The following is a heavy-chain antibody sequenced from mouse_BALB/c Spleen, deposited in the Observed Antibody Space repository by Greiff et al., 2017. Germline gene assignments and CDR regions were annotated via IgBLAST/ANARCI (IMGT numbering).Heavy chain of an antibody. D-gene: IGHD1-2*01. CDR2: INPSSGYT. CDR1: GYTFTSYT. V-gene: IGHV1-4*02. J-gene: IGHJ4*01. CDR3: ARGGTLRRRAPMDY. Sequence: VQLQQSAAELARPGASVKMSCKASGYTFTSYTMHWVNQRPGQGLEWIGYINPSSGYTEYNQKFKDKTTLTADKSSSTAYMQLSSLTSEDSAVYYCARGGTLRRRAPMDYWGQGTSVTVSS.